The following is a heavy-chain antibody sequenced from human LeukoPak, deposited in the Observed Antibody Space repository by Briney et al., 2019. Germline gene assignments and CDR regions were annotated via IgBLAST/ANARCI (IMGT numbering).Heavy chain of an antibody. CDR1: GYSFTSYW. CDR2: TYPGDSDT. J-gene: IGHJ4*02. V-gene: IGHV5-51*03. Sequence: PGESLKISCKGSGYSFTSYWIGWVRQMPGKGLEWMGITYPGDSDTRYSPSFQGQVTISADKSISTAYLQWSSLKATDTAMYYCARFPFTFGGVPYYFDYWGQGTLVTVSS. CDR3: ARFPFTFGGVPYYFDY. D-gene: IGHD3-16*01.